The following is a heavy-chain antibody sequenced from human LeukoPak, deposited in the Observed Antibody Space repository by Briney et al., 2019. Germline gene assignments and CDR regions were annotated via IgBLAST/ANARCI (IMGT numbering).Heavy chain of an antibody. V-gene: IGHV5-10-1*01. CDR1: GYSFTSYW. Sequence: GESLSISCKGSGYSFTSYWISWVRQMPGKGLEWMGRIDPSDSYTNYSPSFQGHVTISADKSISTAYLQWSSLKASDTAMYYCARSIVGAVDAFDIWGQGTMVTVSS. D-gene: IGHD1-26*01. J-gene: IGHJ3*02. CDR3: ARSIVGAVDAFDI. CDR2: IDPSDSYT.